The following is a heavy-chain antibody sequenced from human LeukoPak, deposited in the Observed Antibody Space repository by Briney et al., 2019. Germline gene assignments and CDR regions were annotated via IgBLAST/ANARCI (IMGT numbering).Heavy chain of an antibody. CDR2: INSDGSTT. CDR1: GLTFSSYW. D-gene: IGHD4/OR15-4a*01. Sequence: GGSLRLSCAASGLTFSSYWMHWVRQAPGKGLVWVSRINSDGSTTTYADSVKGRFTISRDNAKNTLYPQMNSLRAEDTAVYYCARDRRLWNMDVWGTGTTVTISS. V-gene: IGHV3-74*01. J-gene: IGHJ6*03. CDR3: ARDRRLWNMDV.